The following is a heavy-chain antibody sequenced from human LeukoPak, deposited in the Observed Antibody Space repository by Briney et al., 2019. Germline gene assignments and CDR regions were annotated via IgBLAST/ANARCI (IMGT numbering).Heavy chain of an antibody. V-gene: IGHV3-30*18. CDR3: AKGSSGDY. CDR1: GFTFSSYG. Sequence: GGSLRLSCAASGFTFSSYGMHWVRQAPGKGLEWVAVISYDGSNKYYADSVKGRFTISRDNSKNTLYLQVNSLRAEDTAVYYCAKGSSGDYWGQGTLVTVSS. CDR2: ISYDGSNK. J-gene: IGHJ4*02. D-gene: IGHD6-6*01.